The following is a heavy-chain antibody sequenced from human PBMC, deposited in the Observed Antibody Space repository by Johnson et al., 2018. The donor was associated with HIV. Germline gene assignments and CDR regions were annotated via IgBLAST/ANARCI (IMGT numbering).Heavy chain of an antibody. Sequence: QVQLVESGGGVVKPGTSLRLACAASGFTFSSFAMHWVRQAPGKGLEWVAFISYDGTNKYFTDSVRGRFTISRDNSRNTLFLQMNSLRAEDTAMYFCVRRFYDSSAFDVWGQGTLVTVSS. J-gene: IGHJ3*01. V-gene: IGHV3-30-3*01. CDR1: GFTFSSFA. CDR3: VRRFYDSSAFDV. CDR2: ISYDGTNK. D-gene: IGHD3-22*01.